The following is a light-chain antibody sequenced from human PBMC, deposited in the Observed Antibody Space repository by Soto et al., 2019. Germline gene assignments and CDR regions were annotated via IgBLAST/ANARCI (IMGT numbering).Light chain of an antibody. V-gene: IGLV2-14*01. CDR3: GSYSSTTTREV. CDR2: EVS. CDR1: SSDVGGYNF. Sequence: LTQPASVSGSPGQSITISCTGASSDVGGYNFVSWYQHHPGTPPKLIIYEVSHRPSGVSHRFSGSKSANTASLTISGLQAEDEADYFCGSYSSTTTREVFGTGTKVTVL. J-gene: IGLJ1*01.